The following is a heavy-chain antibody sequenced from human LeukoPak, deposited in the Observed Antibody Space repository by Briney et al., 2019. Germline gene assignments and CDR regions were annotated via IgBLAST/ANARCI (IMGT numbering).Heavy chain of an antibody. CDR1: GVSVSSNY. J-gene: IGHJ4*01. CDR3: AKDFGDFFPPLFDS. CDR2: IYSGGNT. D-gene: IGHD4-17*01. Sequence: PGGSLRLSCAASGVSVSSNYMSWVRQAPGRGLEWVSVIYSGGNTYYADSVKGRFIISRDNSKNTLYLQVNSLRAEDTAVYYCAKDFGDFFPPLFDSWGHGTLVTVSS. V-gene: IGHV3-53*01.